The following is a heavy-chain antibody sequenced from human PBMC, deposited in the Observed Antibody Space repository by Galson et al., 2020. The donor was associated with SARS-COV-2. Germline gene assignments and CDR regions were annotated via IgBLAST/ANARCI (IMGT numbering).Heavy chain of an antibody. V-gene: IGHV4-39*02. CDR2: IYYSGST. J-gene: IGHJ4*02. CDR3: ARDGYIMYYFDY. CDR1: GGSISSSSYY. Sequence: SETLSLTCTVSGGSISSSSYYWGWIRQPPGKGLEWIGSIYYSGSTYYNPSLKSRVTISVDTSKNQFSLKLSSVTAADTAVYYCARDGYIMYYFDYWGQGTLVTVSS. D-gene: IGHD5-12*01.